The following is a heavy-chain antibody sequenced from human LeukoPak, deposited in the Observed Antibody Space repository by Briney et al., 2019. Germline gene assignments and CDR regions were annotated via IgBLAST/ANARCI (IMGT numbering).Heavy chain of an antibody. D-gene: IGHD6-19*01. CDR1: GYSFTSYW. Sequence: GESVKISCEGSGYSFTSYWIGWVRQMPGKGLEWMGIIYPGDSDTRYSPSFQGQVTISADKSINTAYLQWSSLKASDTAIYFCARPLYSSGWPQWFDTWGQGTLVTVSS. CDR2: IYPGDSDT. V-gene: IGHV5-51*01. J-gene: IGHJ5*02. CDR3: ARPLYSSGWPQWFDT.